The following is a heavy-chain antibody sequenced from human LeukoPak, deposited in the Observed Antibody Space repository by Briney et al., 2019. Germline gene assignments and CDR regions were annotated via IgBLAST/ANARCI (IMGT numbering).Heavy chain of an antibody. D-gene: IGHD2-2*01. CDR3: AKGAESCTNTSCRIEI. CDR2: ISHDGNNK. CDR1: GFTFSGYG. Sequence: GGSLRLSCAASGFTFSGYGMHWVRLSPGKGLEWVTLISHDGNNKYYADSVKGRFTISRDNSEDTLYLQMNRLRTEDTAVYYCAKGAESCTNTSCRIEIWGQGTMVTVSS. V-gene: IGHV3-30*18. J-gene: IGHJ3*02.